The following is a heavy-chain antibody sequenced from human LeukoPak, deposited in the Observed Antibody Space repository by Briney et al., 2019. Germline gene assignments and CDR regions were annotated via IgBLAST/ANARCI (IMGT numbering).Heavy chain of an antibody. CDR2: IIPIFGTA. CDR3: ARADSSSWYGMATPYYMDV. Sequence: SVKVSCKASGGTFSSYAISWVRQAPGQGLEWMGGIIPIFGTANYAQKFQGRVTITADESTSTAYMELSSLRSEDTAVYYCARADSSSWYGMATPYYMDVWGKGTTVTVSS. J-gene: IGHJ6*03. CDR1: GGTFSSYA. D-gene: IGHD6-13*01. V-gene: IGHV1-69*13.